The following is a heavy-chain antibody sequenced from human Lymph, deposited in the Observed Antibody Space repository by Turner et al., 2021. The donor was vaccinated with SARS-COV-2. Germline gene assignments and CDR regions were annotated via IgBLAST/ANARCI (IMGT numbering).Heavy chain of an antibody. CDR1: GFTFSTYV. D-gene: IGHD2-15*01. CDR3: ARGHGGNYYYGMDV. CDR2: ISYDGSNE. Sequence: QVQLVESGGGVVQPGRSLRLPCAASGFTFSTYVVHWVRQAPGKGLEWVAIISYDGSNEYYADSVKGRFTISRDNSKNTVYLHMNSLRTEDTAMYYCARGHGGNYYYGMDVWGQGTTVTVSS. J-gene: IGHJ6*02. V-gene: IGHV3-30*04.